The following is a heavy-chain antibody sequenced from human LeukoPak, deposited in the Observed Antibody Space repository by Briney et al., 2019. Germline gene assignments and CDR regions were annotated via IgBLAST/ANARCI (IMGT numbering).Heavy chain of an antibody. CDR1: GYTFTGYY. CDR2: INPNSGGT. V-gene: IGHV1-2*02. J-gene: IGHJ3*02. CDR3: ARARGTAMGNDAFDI. Sequence: GASVKVSCKASGYTFTGYYMHWVRQAPGQGLEWMGWINPNSGGTNYAQKFQGRVTMTRDTSISTAYMELSRLRSDDTAVYYCARARGTAMGNDAFDIWGQGTMVTVSS. D-gene: IGHD5-18*01.